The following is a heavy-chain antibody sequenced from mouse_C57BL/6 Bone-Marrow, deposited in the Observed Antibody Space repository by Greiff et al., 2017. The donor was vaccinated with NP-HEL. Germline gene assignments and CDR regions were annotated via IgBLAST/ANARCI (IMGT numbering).Heavy chain of an antibody. D-gene: IGHD1-1*01. V-gene: IGHV2-5*01. CDR3: AKKSRYGSSYDYYAMDY. CDR2: IWRGGST. Sequence: VHLVESGPGLVQPSQSLSITCTVSGFSLTSYGVHWVRQSPGKGLEWLGVIWRGGSTDYNAAFMSRLSITKDNSKSQVFFKMNSLQADDTAIYYCAKKSRYGSSYDYYAMDYWGQGTSVTVSS. CDR1: GFSLTSYG. J-gene: IGHJ4*01.